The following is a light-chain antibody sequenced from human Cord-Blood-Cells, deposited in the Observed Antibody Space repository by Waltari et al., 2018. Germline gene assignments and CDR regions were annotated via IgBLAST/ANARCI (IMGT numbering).Light chain of an antibody. CDR3: SSYTSSSTWV. CDR2: DVS. Sequence: QSALTQPASVSGSPGQSITIPCTGTSSDVVGYNYVSGYQQPPGKAPKLMIYDVSKRPSGVSNRFSGSKSGNTASLTISGLQAEDEADYYCSSYTSSSTWVFGGGTKLTVL. V-gene: IGLV2-14*01. J-gene: IGLJ3*02. CDR1: SSDVVGYNY.